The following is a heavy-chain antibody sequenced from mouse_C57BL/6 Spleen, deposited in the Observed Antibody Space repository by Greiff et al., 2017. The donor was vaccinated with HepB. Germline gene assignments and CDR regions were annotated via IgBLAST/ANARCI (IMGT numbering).Heavy chain of an antibody. CDR1: GFTFSSYA. CDR2: ISSGGDYI. V-gene: IGHV5-9-1*02. Sequence: EVKLEESGEGLVKPGGSLKLSCAASGFTFSSYAMSWVRQTPEKRLEWVAYISSGGDYIYYADTVKGRFTISRDNARNTLYLQMSSLKSEDTAMYYCTRDGGSYAMDYWGQGTSVTVSS. CDR3: TRDGGSYAMDY. J-gene: IGHJ4*01.